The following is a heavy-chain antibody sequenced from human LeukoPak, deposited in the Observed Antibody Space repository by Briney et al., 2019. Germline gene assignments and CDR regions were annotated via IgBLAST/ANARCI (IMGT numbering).Heavy chain of an antibody. D-gene: IGHD3-10*01. CDR1: GYTFSGYY. Sequence: ASVKVSCKASGYTFSGYYMHWVRQAPGQGLEWMGWINPNSGGTNYAQKFQGRVTMTRDTSISTAYMELSRLRSDDTAVYYCATVFYGSGSYYKYWGQGTLVTVSS. CDR3: ATVFYGSGSYYKY. V-gene: IGHV1-2*02. CDR2: INPNSGGT. J-gene: IGHJ4*02.